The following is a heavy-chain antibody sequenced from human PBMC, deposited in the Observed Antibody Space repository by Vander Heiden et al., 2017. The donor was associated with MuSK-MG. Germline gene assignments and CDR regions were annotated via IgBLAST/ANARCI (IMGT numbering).Heavy chain of an antibody. CDR3: ARDLRGATGFDY. CDR1: GFTFSSYS. J-gene: IGHJ4*02. D-gene: IGHD1-26*01. Sequence: EVQLVASGGGLVKPGGSLRLSCAASGFTFSSYSMNWVRQAPGQGLEWVSSISSSSSYIYYADSVKGRFTISRDNAKNSLYLQMNSLRAEDTAVYYCARDLRGATGFDYWGQGTLVTVSS. CDR2: ISSSSSYI. V-gene: IGHV3-21*01.